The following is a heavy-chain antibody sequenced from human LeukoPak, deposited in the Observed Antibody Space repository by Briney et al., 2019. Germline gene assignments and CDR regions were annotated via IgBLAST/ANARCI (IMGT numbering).Heavy chain of an antibody. CDR3: ARCDYDILTGYYEVY. CDR1: GYTFTSYG. Sequence: ASVKLSCKASGYTFTSYGISWVRQAPGQGLEWMGWISAYNGNTNYAQKLQGRVTMTTDTSTSTAYMELRSLRSDDTAVYCCARCDYDILTGYYEVYWGQGTLVTVAS. V-gene: IGHV1-18*01. CDR2: ISAYNGNT. D-gene: IGHD3-9*01. J-gene: IGHJ4*02.